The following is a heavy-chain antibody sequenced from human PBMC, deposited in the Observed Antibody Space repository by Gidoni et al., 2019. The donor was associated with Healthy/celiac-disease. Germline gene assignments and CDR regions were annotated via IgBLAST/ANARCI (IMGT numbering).Heavy chain of an antibody. Sequence: EVQLVESGGGLVQPGGSLRLSCAASGFTFSSYEMNWVRQAPGKGLEWVSYISSSGSTIYYADSVKGRFTISRDNAKNSLYLQMNSLRAEDTAVYYCARDAVGSYFEYYFDYWGQGTLVTVSS. CDR3: ARDAVGSYFEYYFDY. J-gene: IGHJ4*02. CDR1: GFTFSSYE. V-gene: IGHV3-48*03. D-gene: IGHD1-26*01. CDR2: ISSSGSTI.